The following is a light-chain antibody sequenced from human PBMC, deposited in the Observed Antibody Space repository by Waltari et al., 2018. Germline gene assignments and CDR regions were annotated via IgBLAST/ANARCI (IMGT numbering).Light chain of an antibody. CDR1: SSDVGGYNH. V-gene: IGLV2-8*01. CDR3: SSYAGSNNFI. Sequence: QSALTQPPSASGSPGPSVAISCTGTSSDVGGYNHVSWYQQSPGKAPKLMIYEVSRRPSVVPDRFSGSKSGNTASLTVSGLQPEDEADYYCSSYAGSNNFIFGGGTKLTVL. CDR2: EVS. J-gene: IGLJ2*01.